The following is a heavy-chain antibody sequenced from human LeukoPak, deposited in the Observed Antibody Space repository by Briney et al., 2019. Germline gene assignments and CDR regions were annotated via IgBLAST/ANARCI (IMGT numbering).Heavy chain of an antibody. CDR3: AKQLGYCSDGSCYFPY. Sequence: GGSLRLSCAASGFDFGSNHMSWVRQAPGKGLEWVSGLSDTGRRTYYADSVQGRFTISRDNSKSTLCLQMNSLRAEDTAVYYRAKQLGYCSDGSCYFPYWGQGTLVTVSS. CDR2: LSDTGRRT. D-gene: IGHD2-15*01. J-gene: IGHJ4*02. CDR1: GFDFGSNH. V-gene: IGHV3-23*01.